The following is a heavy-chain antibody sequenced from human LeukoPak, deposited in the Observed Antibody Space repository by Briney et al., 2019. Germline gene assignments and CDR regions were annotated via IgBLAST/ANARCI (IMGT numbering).Heavy chain of an antibody. Sequence: SETLSLTCTVSGGSISSSSYYWGWIRQPPGKGLEWIGSIYYSGSTYYNPSLKSRVTISVDTSKNQFSLKLSSVTAADTAVYYCARSGVEAAAGFDYYYYYYMDVWGKGTTVTVSS. D-gene: IGHD6-13*01. V-gene: IGHV4-39*07. J-gene: IGHJ6*03. CDR3: ARSGVEAAAGFDYYYYYYMDV. CDR1: GGSISSSSYY. CDR2: IYYSGST.